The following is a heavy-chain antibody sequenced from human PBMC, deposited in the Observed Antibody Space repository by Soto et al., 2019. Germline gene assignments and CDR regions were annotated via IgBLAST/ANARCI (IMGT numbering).Heavy chain of an antibody. V-gene: IGHV4-59*01. CDR1: GGSIISGY. J-gene: IGHJ1*01. D-gene: IGHD2-15*01. CDR2: ISYSGNT. CDR3: AGLRGYPGSPIAY. Sequence: PSETLSLTCTVSGGSIISGYWSWIRQPPGKGLEWIGYISYSGNTNYNPSLKSRVTMSVDTPKNQFSLRLSSVTTADTVVYYCAGLRGYPGSPIAYWGQGTLVTVSS.